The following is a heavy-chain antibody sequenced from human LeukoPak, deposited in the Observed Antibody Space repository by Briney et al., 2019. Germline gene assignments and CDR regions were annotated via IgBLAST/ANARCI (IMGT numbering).Heavy chain of an antibody. V-gene: IGHV4-31*03. CDR3: ARYDFLTGPYYYYGMDV. J-gene: IGHJ6*02. Sequence: SQTLSLTCTVSGGSISSGGYYWSWIRQHPGKGLEWIGYIYYSGSTYYNPSLKSRVTISVDTSKNQFSLKLSSVTAADTAVYYCARYDFLTGPYYYYGMDVWGQGTTVTVSS. CDR1: GGSISSGGYY. CDR2: IYYSGST. D-gene: IGHD3-9*01.